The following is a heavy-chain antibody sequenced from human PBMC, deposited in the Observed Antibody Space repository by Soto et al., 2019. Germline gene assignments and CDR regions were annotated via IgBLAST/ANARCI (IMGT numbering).Heavy chain of an antibody. CDR3: ARGFIAAAGSWFAP. V-gene: IGHV1-3*01. CDR1: GYTFTSYA. D-gene: IGHD6-13*01. CDR2: INAGNGNT. J-gene: IGHJ5*02. Sequence: ASVKVSCKASGYTFTSYAMHWVRQAPGQRLEWMGWINAGNGNTKYSQKLQGRVTITRDTSASIAYMELSSLRSEDTAVYYCARGFIAAAGSWFAPWGQGTLITVSS.